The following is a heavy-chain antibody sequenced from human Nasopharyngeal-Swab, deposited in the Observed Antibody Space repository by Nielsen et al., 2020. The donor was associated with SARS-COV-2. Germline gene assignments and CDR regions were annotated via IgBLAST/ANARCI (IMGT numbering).Heavy chain of an antibody. CDR2: INPYSGGT. Sequence: ASVKVSCKASGYTFTGYYIHWVRQAPGQGLEWMGRINPYSGGTNYAPKFQGRVTMTRDTSISTAYMELSRLRSDDTAVYYCARVYSRSFEYWGQGTQVTVSS. J-gene: IGHJ4*02. CDR3: ARVYSRSFEY. V-gene: IGHV1-2*06. D-gene: IGHD6-6*01. CDR1: GYTFTGYY.